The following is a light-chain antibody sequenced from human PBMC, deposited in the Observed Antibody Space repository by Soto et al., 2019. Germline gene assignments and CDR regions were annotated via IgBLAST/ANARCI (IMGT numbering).Light chain of an antibody. J-gene: IGKJ3*01. CDR3: QLVGSSPVFT. CDR1: QSINNRY. CDR2: AAS. Sequence: EIVLTQSPGTLSLSPGERATLSCRDSQSINNRYLAWYQQKPGQAPRLLIHAASSRATGIPDRFSGSGSGTDLDLTISRLEPVDFAVYYCQLVGSSPVFTFGPGTKVDIK. V-gene: IGKV3-20*01.